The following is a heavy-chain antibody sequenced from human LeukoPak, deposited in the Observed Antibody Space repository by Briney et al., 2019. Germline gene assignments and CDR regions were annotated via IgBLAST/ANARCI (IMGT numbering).Heavy chain of an antibody. CDR1: GFTFDSYA. V-gene: IGHV3-23*01. J-gene: IGHJ4*02. CDR2: ISYTGGST. Sequence: GGSLRLSCAASGFTFDSYAMSWVRQAPGKGLEWVSTISYTGGSTYSADSVRGRFTISRDNSKNTLYLQMNSLRAEDTAIYYCARTDGYNLAYFDYWGQGTLVTVSS. CDR3: ARTDGYNLAYFDY. D-gene: IGHD5-24*01.